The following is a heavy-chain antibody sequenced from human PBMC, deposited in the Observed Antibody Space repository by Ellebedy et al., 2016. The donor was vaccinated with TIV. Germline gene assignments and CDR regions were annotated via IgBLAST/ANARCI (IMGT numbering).Heavy chain of an antibody. CDR1: GGSFSGYY. CDR3: ARARGGSGSYSAFDI. V-gene: IGHV4-34*01. CDR2: INHSGST. D-gene: IGHD3-10*01. J-gene: IGHJ3*02. Sequence: MPSETLSLTCAVYGGSFSGYYWSWIRQPPGKGLEWIGEINHSGSTNYNPSLKSRVTISVDTSKNQFSLKLSSVTAADTAVYYCARARGGSGSYSAFDIWGQGTMVTVSS.